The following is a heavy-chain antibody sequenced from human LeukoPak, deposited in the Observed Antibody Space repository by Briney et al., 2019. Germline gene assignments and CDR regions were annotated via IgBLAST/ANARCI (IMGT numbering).Heavy chain of an antibody. J-gene: IGHJ3*02. Sequence: SETLSLTCTVSSGSISNYYWSWIRQPAGKGLEWIGRIYTSGSTTYNPSLKSRLTISIDTSKNQFSLKLSPVTAADTAVYYCARVDAARDYYDSSGYYYDAFDIWGQGTMVTVSS. V-gene: IGHV4-4*07. CDR2: IYTSGST. CDR3: ARVDAARDYYDSSGYYYDAFDI. D-gene: IGHD3-22*01. CDR1: SGSISNYY.